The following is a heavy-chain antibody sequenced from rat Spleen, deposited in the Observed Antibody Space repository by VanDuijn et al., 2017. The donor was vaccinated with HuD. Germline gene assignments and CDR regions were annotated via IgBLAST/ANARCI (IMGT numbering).Heavy chain of an antibody. CDR2: IKAKSNNYAT. CDR3: TLELPGYVMDA. J-gene: IGHJ4*01. V-gene: IGHV6-8*01. Sequence: EVQLVETGGSLVQPGKSLKLTCATSGFTFSNAWMHWVRQSPEKQLEWVAQIKAKSNNYATYYAESVKGRFTISRDDSKSSVYLQMNSLKEEDTAIYYCTLELPGYVMDAWGQGASVTVSS. D-gene: IGHD1-4*01. CDR1: GFTFSNAW.